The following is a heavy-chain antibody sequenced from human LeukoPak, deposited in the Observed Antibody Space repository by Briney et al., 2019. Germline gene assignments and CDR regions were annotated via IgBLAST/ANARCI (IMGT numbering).Heavy chain of an antibody. Sequence: GGSLRLSCAGSGFTFSTYWMHWVRQAPGGGLVWVSGINTDGSTTSYADSVKGRFTISRDNAKNTLYLQMTSLRVEDTALYYCAKESGYDVDLEYWGQGALVNVSS. V-gene: IGHV3-74*01. CDR1: GFTFSTYW. D-gene: IGHD5-12*01. J-gene: IGHJ4*02. CDR3: AKESGYDVDLEY. CDR2: INTDGSTT.